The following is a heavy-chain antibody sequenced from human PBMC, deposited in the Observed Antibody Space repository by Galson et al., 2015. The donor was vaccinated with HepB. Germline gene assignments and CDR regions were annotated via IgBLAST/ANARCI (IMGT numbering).Heavy chain of an antibody. D-gene: IGHD6-19*01. J-gene: IGHJ1*01. CDR1: GFTFSSYA. CDR3: ATRSGASGWYSYFQH. CDR2: MSDNGGNT. V-gene: IGHV3-23*01. Sequence: SLRLSCAASGFTFSSYAIMWVRQAPGKGLEWVSGMSDNGGNTFYADSAKGRSTISRDISKNTVYLQMNSLRVEDTAVYYCATRSGASGWYSYFQHWGQGTLVTVSS.